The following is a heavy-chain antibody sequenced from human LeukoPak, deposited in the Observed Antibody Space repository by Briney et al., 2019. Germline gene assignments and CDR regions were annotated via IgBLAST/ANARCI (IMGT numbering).Heavy chain of an antibody. CDR3: ARPNYYDSSGHFDY. J-gene: IGHJ4*02. D-gene: IGHD3-22*01. CDR1: GYTFTGYY. Sequence: ASVKVSCKASGYTFTGYYMHWVRQAPGQGLEWMGWINPNSGGTNYTQKFQGRVTMTRDTSISTAYMELSGLRSDDTAVYYCARPNYYDSSGHFDYWGQGALVTVSS. V-gene: IGHV1-2*02. CDR2: INPNSGGT.